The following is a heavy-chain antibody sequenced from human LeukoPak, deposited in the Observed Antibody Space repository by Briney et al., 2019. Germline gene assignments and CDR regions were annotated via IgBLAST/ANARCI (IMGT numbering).Heavy chain of an antibody. V-gene: IGHV4-31*03. D-gene: IGHD3-10*01. CDR1: GVSISSGGYY. CDR2: IDYSGST. Sequence: SQTLSLTCTVSGVSISSGGYYWSWIRQLPGKGLEWIGYIDYSGSTYYNPSLKSRVTISVDTSKNQFSLKLSSVTAADTAVYYCARDSITMVRGPPYGMDVWGQGTTVTVSS. CDR3: ARDSITMVRGPPYGMDV. J-gene: IGHJ6*02.